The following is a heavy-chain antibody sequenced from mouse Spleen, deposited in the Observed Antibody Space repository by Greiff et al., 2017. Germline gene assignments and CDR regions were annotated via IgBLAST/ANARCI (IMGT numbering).Heavy chain of an antibody. CDR3: ARGATVTGRGDYFDY. Sequence: DVQLQESGGGLVKPGGSLKLSCAASGFTFSSYAMSWVRQSPEKRLEWVAEISSGGSYTYYPDTVTGRFTISRDNAKNTLYLEMSSLRSEDTAMYYCARGATVTGRGDYFDYWGQGTTLTVSS. J-gene: IGHJ2*01. CDR2: ISSGGSYT. CDR1: GFTFSSYA. D-gene: IGHD4-1*01. V-gene: IGHV5-9-4*01.